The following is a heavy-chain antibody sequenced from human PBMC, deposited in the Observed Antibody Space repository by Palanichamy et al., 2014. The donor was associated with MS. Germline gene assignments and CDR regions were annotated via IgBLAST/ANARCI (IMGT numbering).Heavy chain of an antibody. J-gene: IGHJ3*02. V-gene: IGHV2-70*13. Sequence: QVTLRESGPALVKPTQTLTLTCTFSGFSLSTSGMCVSWIRXPPGKALEWLALIDWDDDKYYSTSLKTRLTISKDTSKNQVVLTMTNMDPVDTATYYCARGSNTYSSSCDACDIWGQGTMVTVSS. CDR1: GFSLSTSGMC. D-gene: IGHD6-13*01. CDR2: IDWDDDK. CDR3: ARGSNTYSSSCDACDI.